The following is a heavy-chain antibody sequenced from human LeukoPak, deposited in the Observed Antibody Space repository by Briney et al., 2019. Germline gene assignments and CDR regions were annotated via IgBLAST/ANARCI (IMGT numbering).Heavy chain of an antibody. CDR2: IIPIFETA. CDR1: GCTFSSYA. Sequence: AASVKVSFKASGCTFSSYAISWVRQAPGQGLEWMGGIIPIFETANYAQKFQGRVTITTDESTSTAYMELSSLRSEDTAVYYCASRSHYYDSSGYLGDAFDIWGQGTMVTVSS. CDR3: ASRSHYYDSSGYLGDAFDI. D-gene: IGHD3-22*01. J-gene: IGHJ3*02. V-gene: IGHV1-69*05.